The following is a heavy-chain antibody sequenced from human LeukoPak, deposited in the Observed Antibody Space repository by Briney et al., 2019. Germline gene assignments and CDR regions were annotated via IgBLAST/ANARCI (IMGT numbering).Heavy chain of an antibody. Sequence: GGSLRLSCAASGFIFSSYWMNWVRQAPGKGLEWVAGIKPDGSEKYYVDSVKGRFTISRDNAKNSLYLQMNSLRAEDTAVYYCARDGFGNPLGYWGQGALVTVAS. V-gene: IGHV3-7*05. CDR2: IKPDGSEK. D-gene: IGHD4-23*01. J-gene: IGHJ4*02. CDR1: GFIFSSYW. CDR3: ARDGFGNPLGY.